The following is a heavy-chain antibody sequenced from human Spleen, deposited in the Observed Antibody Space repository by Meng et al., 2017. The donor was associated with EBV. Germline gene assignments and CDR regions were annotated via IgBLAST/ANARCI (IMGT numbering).Heavy chain of an antibody. V-gene: IGHV4-34*01. D-gene: IGHD6-19*01. J-gene: IGHJ5*02. CDR3: ARPFPSWQSPRLDPFGA. CDR2: INHRGSA. Sequence: GEVQQGGAGLLKPSETLSLPRAVDGGSFTTYYWTWIRQPQGKGLEWIGEINHRGSAHYNPSLKSRLTISVDTSKKQFSLKLSSVTAADTAVYYCARPFPSWQSPRLDPFGAWGQGTLVTVSS. CDR1: GGSFTTYY.